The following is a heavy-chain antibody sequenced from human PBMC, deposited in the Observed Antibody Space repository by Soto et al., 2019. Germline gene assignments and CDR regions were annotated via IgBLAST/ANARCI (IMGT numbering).Heavy chain of an antibody. CDR1: GYTFTGYY. D-gene: IGHD1-20*01. CDR2: INPNSGDT. V-gene: IGHV1-2*04. Sequence: QVQLVQSGAEVKKPGASVKVSCKASGYTFTGYYMHWVRQAPGQGLEWMGWINPNSGDTNYAQKFQGWVTMTRDTSISTAYMELSRLRSDDTAVYYCARAPKYNWNQRFDYWGQGTLVTVSS. J-gene: IGHJ4*02. CDR3: ARAPKYNWNQRFDY.